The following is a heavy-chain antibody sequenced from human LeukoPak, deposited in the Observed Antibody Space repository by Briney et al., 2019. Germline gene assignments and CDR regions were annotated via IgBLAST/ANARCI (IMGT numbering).Heavy chain of an antibody. Sequence: PGGTLRLSCAASGFTFSRSVMTWVRQAPGKGMEWVSTISDSGSSTHYADSVKGRFTISRDNSKNTLYLQMNSLRAEDTAVYFCAKGPVVTFDIWGQGTMVTVSS. CDR1: GFTFSRSV. CDR3: AKGPVVTFDI. V-gene: IGHV3-23*01. CDR2: ISDSGSST. J-gene: IGHJ3*02. D-gene: IGHD2-15*01.